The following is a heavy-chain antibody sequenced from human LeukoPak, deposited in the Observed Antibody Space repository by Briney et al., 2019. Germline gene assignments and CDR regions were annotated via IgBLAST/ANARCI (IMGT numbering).Heavy chain of an antibody. J-gene: IGHJ4*02. Sequence: SETLSLTCTVSGGSMSSYYWNWIRQPPGKGLEWIGYIYYSGSTNHNPSLKSRVTISVDPSKNQFPLKLSSVTAADTAVYYCARDSGSYYSTDYYFDYWGQGTLVTVSS. CDR2: IYYSGST. CDR3: ARDSGSYYSTDYYFDY. V-gene: IGHV4-59*01. CDR1: GGSMSSYY. D-gene: IGHD3-10*01.